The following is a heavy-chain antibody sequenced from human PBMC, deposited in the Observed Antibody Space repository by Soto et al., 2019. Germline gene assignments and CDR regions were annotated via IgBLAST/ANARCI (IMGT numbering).Heavy chain of an antibody. CDR1: GGSLSSYY. D-gene: IGHD4-4*01. Sequence: SETLSLTCTVSGGSLSSYYWSWIRQSPAKGLEWIGYIYYSGYTNSNPSLKSRVTLSVDTSKNQFSLKLTSVTAADTAVYFCARWPYSANSLFHYWGQGVLVTVSS. V-gene: IGHV4-59*01. CDR2: IYYSGYT. J-gene: IGHJ4*02. CDR3: ARWPYSANSLFHY.